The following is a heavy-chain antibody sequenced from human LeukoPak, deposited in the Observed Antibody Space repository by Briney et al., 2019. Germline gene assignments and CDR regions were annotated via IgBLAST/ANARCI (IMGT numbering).Heavy chain of an antibody. CDR2: IDPSDSYT. CDR1: GYSFTSYW. J-gene: IGHJ4*02. V-gene: IGHV5-10-1*01. Sequence: GASLQISCKGSGYSFTSYWISWVRQLPGKGLEWMGRIDPSDSYTNYSPSFQGHVTISADKSISTAYLQWSSLKASDTAMYYCARRYSSGWYPLDYWGQGTLVTVSS. D-gene: IGHD6-19*01. CDR3: ARRYSSGWYPLDY.